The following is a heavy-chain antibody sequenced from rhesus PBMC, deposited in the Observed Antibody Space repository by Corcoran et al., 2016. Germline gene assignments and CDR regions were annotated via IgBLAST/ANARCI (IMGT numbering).Heavy chain of an antibody. J-gene: IGHJ4*01. V-gene: IGHV3S43*01. CDR2: ISSGGSI. D-gene: IGHD2-33*01. CDR3: ANSDSGDY. Sequence: EVQLVESGGGLVQPGGSLRLSCAAPGFTSGNSVLIWIRQAPRKGLEWVSYISSGGSIYYSDSVQGRFTISRDNAKNTLYLQMSSLRVEDTAVYYCANSDSGDYWGQGVLVTVSS. CDR1: GFTSGNSV.